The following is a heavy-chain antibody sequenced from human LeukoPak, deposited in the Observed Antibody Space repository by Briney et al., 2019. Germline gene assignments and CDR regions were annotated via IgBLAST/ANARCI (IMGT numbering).Heavy chain of an antibody. Sequence: GGSLRLSCAASGFTFSSYSMNWVRQAPGKGLEWVSSISSSSSYIYYADSVKGRFTISRDNAKNTLYLQMNSLRAEDTAVYYCARDHRDYYFDYWGQGTLVTVSS. V-gene: IGHV3-21*01. J-gene: IGHJ4*02. CDR3: ARDHRDYYFDY. CDR1: GFTFSSYS. CDR2: ISSSSSYI.